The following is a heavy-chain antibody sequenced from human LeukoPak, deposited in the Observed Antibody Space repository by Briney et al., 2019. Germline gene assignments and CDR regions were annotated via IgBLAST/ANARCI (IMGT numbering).Heavy chain of an antibody. J-gene: IGHJ4*02. CDR2: FDPEDGET. CDR3: ATVKGTTYYDFWSGYYT. D-gene: IGHD3-3*01. Sequence: RASVKVSCKVSGYTLTELSMHWERQAPGKGLEWMGGFDPEDGETIYAQKFQGRVTMTEDTSTDTAYMELSSLRSEDTAVYYCATVKGTTYYDFWSGYYTWGQGTLVTVSS. V-gene: IGHV1-24*01. CDR1: GYTLTELS.